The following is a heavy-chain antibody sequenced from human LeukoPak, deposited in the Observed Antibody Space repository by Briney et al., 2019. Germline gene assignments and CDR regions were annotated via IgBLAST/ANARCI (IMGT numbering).Heavy chain of an antibody. CDR3: ARAGATGMDV. J-gene: IGHJ6*02. V-gene: IGHV1-18*01. D-gene: IGHD1-26*01. CDR2: ISTYNGNT. CDR1: GYTFTNYG. Sequence: ASVKVSCKASGYTFTNYGFSWVRQALGQGLEWMGWISTYNGNTNYAQKLQNRVTMTTDTSTSTAYLELRSLRSDDTAMYYCARAGATGMDVWGQGTTVTVSS.